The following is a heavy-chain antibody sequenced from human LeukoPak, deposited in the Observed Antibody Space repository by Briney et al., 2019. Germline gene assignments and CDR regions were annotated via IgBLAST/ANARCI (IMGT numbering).Heavy chain of an antibody. V-gene: IGHV5-51*01. D-gene: IGHD6-6*01. CDR1: GYSFSTYW. J-gene: IGHJ5*02. CDR3: ARQGRFSTSSWWFDP. Sequence: GESLKISGKASGYSFSTYWIGWVRQMPGKGLEWMGIISPGDSDTRYSPSFQGQVTISADKSINTAYLQWSSLKASDTAMYYCARQGRFSTSSWWFDPWGQGTLVTVSS. CDR2: ISPGDSDT.